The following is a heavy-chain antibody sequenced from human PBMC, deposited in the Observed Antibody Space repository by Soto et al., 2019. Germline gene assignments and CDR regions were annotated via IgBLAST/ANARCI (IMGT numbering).Heavy chain of an antibody. D-gene: IGHD2-8*01. Sequence: PGVSLRLSCAASGFTFDSPYSHGMSWVRQSPGKGPEWVSTISSNGANTHYAESVKGRFTISKDASRNTVHLHMNSLRAEDTATYFCVSWVSVHFDYCGHGTPVTVSS. J-gene: IGHJ4*01. CDR1: GFTFDSPYSHG. V-gene: IGHV3-23*01. CDR3: VSWVSVHFDY. CDR2: ISSNGANT.